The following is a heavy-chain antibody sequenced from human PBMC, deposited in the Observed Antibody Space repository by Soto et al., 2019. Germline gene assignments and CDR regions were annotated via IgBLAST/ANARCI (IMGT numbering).Heavy chain of an antibody. CDR1: GFTFSSYE. D-gene: IGHD6-19*01. Sequence: VGSLRLSCAASGFTFSSYEMNWVRQAPGKGLEWVSYISSSGSTIYYADSVKGRFTISRGNAKNSLYLQMNSLRAEDTAVYYCARAAASSGWDFDYWGQGTLVTVSS. J-gene: IGHJ4*02. V-gene: IGHV3-48*03. CDR2: ISSSGSTI. CDR3: ARAAASSGWDFDY.